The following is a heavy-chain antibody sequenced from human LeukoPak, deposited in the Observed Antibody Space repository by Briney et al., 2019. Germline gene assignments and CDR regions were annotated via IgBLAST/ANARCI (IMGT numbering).Heavy chain of an antibody. CDR2: ISYDGSNK. V-gene: IGHV3-30-3*01. Sequence: GGSLRLSCAASGFTFSSYAMHWVRQAPGKGLEWVAVISYDGSNKYYADSVKGRFTISRDNSKNTLYLQMNSLRAEDTAVYYCAREGVDIVVVPAAVTGFDYWGQGTLVTVSS. CDR3: AREGVDIVVVPAAVTGFDY. D-gene: IGHD2-2*01. J-gene: IGHJ4*02. CDR1: GFTFSSYA.